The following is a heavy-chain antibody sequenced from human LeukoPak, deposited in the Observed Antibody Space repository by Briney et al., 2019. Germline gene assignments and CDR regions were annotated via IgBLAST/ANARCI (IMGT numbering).Heavy chain of an antibody. CDR2: MYYSGST. CDR1: VGSISSSSYY. J-gene: IGHJ6*01. Sequence: SETLSLTCTVSVGSISSSSYYWGWIRQPPGEGVEWVGSMYYSGSTYYNPSLKSRVTLSVDTSKNQFSLQLSSATDADTAVYYCARDRYCSSTSRLPKDLWGEGPTVTVSS. V-gene: IGHV4-39*02. CDR3: ARDRYCSSTSRLPKDL. D-gene: IGHD2-2*01.